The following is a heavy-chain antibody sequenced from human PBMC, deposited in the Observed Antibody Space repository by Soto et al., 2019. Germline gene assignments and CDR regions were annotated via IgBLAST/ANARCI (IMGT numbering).Heavy chain of an antibody. CDR2: ISLSGNT. J-gene: IGHJ4*02. D-gene: IGHD1-26*01. V-gene: IGHV4-4*02. Sequence: WETLSLTCTVSGGSITNTDCWTCVRQPPGMGLEWVGGISLSGNTNYNPSLEGRAAILLDKSRNQFSLILNSVTAADTAVYYCASRGNSGPFWGQGTLVTVSS. CDR1: GGSITNTDC. CDR3: ASRGNSGPF.